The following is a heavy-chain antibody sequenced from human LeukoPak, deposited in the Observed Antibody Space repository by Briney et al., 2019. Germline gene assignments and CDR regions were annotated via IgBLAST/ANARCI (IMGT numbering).Heavy chain of an antibody. Sequence: SVTVSCTASGGTFSSYAISWVRQAPGQGLEWMGGIIPIFGTANYAQKFQGRVTITADESTSTAYMELSSLRSEDTAVYYCASSSIRGFWSGYYRSPKNGMDVWGQGTTVTVSS. D-gene: IGHD3-3*01. CDR1: GGTFSSYA. V-gene: IGHV1-69*13. CDR3: ASSSIRGFWSGYYRSPKNGMDV. J-gene: IGHJ6*02. CDR2: IIPIFGTA.